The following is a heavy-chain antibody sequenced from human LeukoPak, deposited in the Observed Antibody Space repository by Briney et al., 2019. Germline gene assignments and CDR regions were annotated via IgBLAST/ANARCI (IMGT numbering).Heavy chain of an antibody. D-gene: IGHD2-15*01. CDR1: GGSVTSGSYY. CDR3: ARGAALAIDY. CDR2: ISTSGST. J-gene: IGHJ4*02. Sequence: SETLSLTCSVSGGSVTSGSYYWSWIRQPAGKGLEWIGRISTSGSTNYNPSLKSRVTMSLDTSKNQFSLKLNSLTAAETAVYYCARGAALAIDYWGQGALVTVSS. V-gene: IGHV4-61*02.